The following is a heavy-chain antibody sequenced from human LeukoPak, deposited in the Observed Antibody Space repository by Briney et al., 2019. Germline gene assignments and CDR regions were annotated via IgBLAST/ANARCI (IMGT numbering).Heavy chain of an antibody. CDR3: ATDDFWSGPKGGLDY. J-gene: IGHJ4*02. Sequence: GGSLRLSCAASGFTFSSYGMHWVRQAPGKGLEWVAFIRYDGSNKYYADSVKGRFTISRDNSKNTLYLQMNSLRAEDTAVYYCATDDFWSGPKGGLDYWGQGTLVTVSS. D-gene: IGHD3-3*01. V-gene: IGHV3-30*02. CDR1: GFTFSSYG. CDR2: IRYDGSNK.